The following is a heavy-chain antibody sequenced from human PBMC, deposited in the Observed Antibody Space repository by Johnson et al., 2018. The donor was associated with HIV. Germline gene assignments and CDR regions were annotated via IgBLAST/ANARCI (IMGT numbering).Heavy chain of an antibody. CDR1: GFTFSSYA. CDR2: ISYDGSNK. CDR3: ARGPIADDAFDI. Sequence: QVQLVESGGGLVQPGGSLRLSCAASGFTFSSYAMPWVRQAPGKGLEWVAVISYDGSNKYYADSVKGRFTISRDNSKNTLYLQMNSLRAEDTAVYFCARGPIADDAFDIWGQGTMVTVSS. V-gene: IGHV3-30*04. D-gene: IGHD3-16*02. J-gene: IGHJ3*02.